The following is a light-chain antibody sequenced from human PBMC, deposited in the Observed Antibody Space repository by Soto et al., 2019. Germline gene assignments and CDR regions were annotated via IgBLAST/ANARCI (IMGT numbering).Light chain of an antibody. Sequence: DIQMTQSPSTLSGSVGDRVTITCRASQTISSWLAWYQQKPGKAPKLLIYKASTLKSGVPSRFSGSGSGTEFTLTISSLQPDDFATYYCQHYSAVWALGQGTKVDIK. V-gene: IGKV1-5*03. CDR2: KAS. CDR3: QHYSAVWA. CDR1: QTISSW. J-gene: IGKJ1*01.